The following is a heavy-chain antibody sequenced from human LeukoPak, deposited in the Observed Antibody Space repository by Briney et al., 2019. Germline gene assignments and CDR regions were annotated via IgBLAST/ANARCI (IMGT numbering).Heavy chain of an antibody. CDR2: ISSNGGST. CDR3: AREISGSYYDYFDY. V-gene: IGHV3-64*01. Sequence: PGGSLRLPCAASGFTFSSYAMHWVRQAPGKGLEYVSAISSNGGSTYYANSVKGRFTISRDNSKNTLYLQMGSLRAEDMAVYYCAREISGSYYDYFDYWGQGTLATVSS. CDR1: GFTFSSYA. D-gene: IGHD1-26*01. J-gene: IGHJ4*02.